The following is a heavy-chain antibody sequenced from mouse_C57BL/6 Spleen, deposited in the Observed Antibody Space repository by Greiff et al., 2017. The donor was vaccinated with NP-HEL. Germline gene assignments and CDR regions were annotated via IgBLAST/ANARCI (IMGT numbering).Heavy chain of an antibody. CDR2: INPSSGYT. CDR3: ARYYYGSAMDY. Sequence: VQLQQSGAELARPGASVKMSCKASGYTFTSYTMHWVKQRPGQGLEWIGYINPSSGYTKYNQKFKDKATLTADKSSSTAYMQLSSLSSEDSAVYYCARYYYGSAMDYWGQGTSVTVSS. CDR1: GYTFTSYT. J-gene: IGHJ4*01. V-gene: IGHV1-4*01. D-gene: IGHD1-1*01.